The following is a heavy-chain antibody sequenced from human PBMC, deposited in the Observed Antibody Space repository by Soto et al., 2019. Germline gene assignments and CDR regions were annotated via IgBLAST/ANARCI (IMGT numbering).Heavy chain of an antibody. CDR1: GGSISSGCYY. D-gene: IGHD2-15*01. CDR2: IYYTGST. V-gene: IGHV4-31*03. CDR3: ARDMGKGLHDY. J-gene: IGHJ4*02. Sequence: SETLSLTCTVCGGSISSGCYYWSWIRQHPGKGLEWIGYIYYTGSTYYNPSLKSRVTISVDTSKNQFSLKLSSVTAADTAVYYCARDMGKGLHDYWGQRTLVTVSS.